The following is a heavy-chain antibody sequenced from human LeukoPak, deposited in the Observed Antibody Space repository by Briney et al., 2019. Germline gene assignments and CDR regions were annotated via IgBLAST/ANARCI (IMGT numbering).Heavy chain of an antibody. CDR2: MNPNSGNT. CDR1: GGTFNSYA. D-gene: IGHD4-23*01. CDR3: ARGVSLRLRWYKGYYFDY. Sequence: GASVKVSCKASGGTFNSYAISWVRQATGQGLEWMGWMNPNSGNTGYAQKFQGRVTITRNNYISTAYMELSSLRSEDTAVYYCARGVSLRLRWYKGYYFDYWGQGTLVTVSS. J-gene: IGHJ4*02. V-gene: IGHV1-8*03.